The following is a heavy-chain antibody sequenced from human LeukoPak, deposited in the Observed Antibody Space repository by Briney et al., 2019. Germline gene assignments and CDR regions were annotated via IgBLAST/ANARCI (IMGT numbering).Heavy chain of an antibody. CDR3: ARMREGSGWSRYWYFDL. CDR1: GFTFSSYD. Sequence: GGSLRLSCAASGFTFSSYDMHWARQATGKGLEWVSAIGTAGDTYYPGSVKGRFTISRENAKNSLYLQINSLRAGDTAVYYCARMREGSGWSRYWYFDLWGRGTLVTVSS. CDR2: IGTAGDT. V-gene: IGHV3-13*01. D-gene: IGHD6-19*01. J-gene: IGHJ2*01.